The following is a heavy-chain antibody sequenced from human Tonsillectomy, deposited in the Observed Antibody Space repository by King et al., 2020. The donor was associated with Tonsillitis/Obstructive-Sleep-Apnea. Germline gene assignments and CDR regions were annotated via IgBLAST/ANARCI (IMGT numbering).Heavy chain of an antibody. V-gene: IGHV5-51*01. CDR2: IYPGDSDT. Sequence: VQLVESGAEVKKPGESLKISCKGSGYSFTNYWIAWVRQMPGKGLEWMGIIYPGDSDTRYSPSFQGQVTMSADKSISTAYLQWSSLKASDTAMYYCARRVVVVGGASKGSGYYFDYWGKGTLVTVSS. D-gene: IGHD2-15*01. CDR1: GYSFTNYW. J-gene: IGHJ4*02. CDR3: ARRVVVVGGASKGSGYYFDY.